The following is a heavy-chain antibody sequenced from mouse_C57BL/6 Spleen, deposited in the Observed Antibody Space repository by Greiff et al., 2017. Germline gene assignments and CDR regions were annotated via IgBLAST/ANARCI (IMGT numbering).Heavy chain of an antibody. J-gene: IGHJ2*01. CDR2: IYPRAGST. V-gene: IGHV1-85*01. D-gene: IGHD1-1*01. Sequence: QVQLQQSGPELVKPGASVKLSCKASGYTFTSYDINWVKQRPGQGLEWIGWIYPRAGSTKYNEKFKGKATLTVDTSSSTAYMELHSLTSEDSAVYFCAREGRVITTVVAGNYFDYWGQGTTLTVSS. CDR3: AREGRVITTVVAGNYFDY. CDR1: GYTFTSYD.